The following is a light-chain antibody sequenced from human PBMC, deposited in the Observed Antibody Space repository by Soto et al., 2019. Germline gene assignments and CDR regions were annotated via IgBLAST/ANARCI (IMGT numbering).Light chain of an antibody. CDR3: LQYNNWPPFT. V-gene: IGKV3-15*01. J-gene: IGKJ3*01. CDR2: AAS. Sequence: EIVMTQSPATLSVSPGERATLSCRASQSVSGNLAWYQQKPGQVPRLLIYAASTRATGIPARFSGSVSGTEITITINRLKSEEFAIYYCLQYNNWPPFTFGPGTNVDIK. CDR1: QSVSGN.